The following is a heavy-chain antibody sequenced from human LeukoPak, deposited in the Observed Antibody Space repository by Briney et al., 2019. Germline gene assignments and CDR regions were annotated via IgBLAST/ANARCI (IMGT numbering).Heavy chain of an antibody. V-gene: IGHV3-23*01. CDR1: GFTFSSYW. D-gene: IGHD7-27*01. CDR3: AKGTGDTGYYFDY. CDR2: IRVGGEL. J-gene: IGHJ4*02. Sequence: GGPLRLSCAASGFTFSSYWMHWVRQAPGKGLEWVSGIRVGGELYYADSVKGRFTISRDNSENTLYLQMSGLRAEDTAVYHCAKGTGDTGYYFDYWGQGTLVTVSS.